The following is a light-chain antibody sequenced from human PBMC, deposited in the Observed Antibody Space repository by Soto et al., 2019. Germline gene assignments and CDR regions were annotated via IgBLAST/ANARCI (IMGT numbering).Light chain of an antibody. V-gene: IGLV2-14*01. CDR3: ISYTVTRSYV. CDR2: EVS. Sequence: QSVLTQPASVSGSPGQSITISCTGTNSDVGGYNYVSWYQQHPGKAPKLMIYEVSNRPSGVSDRFSGSKSGNTASLTISGLQAEDEADYYCISYTVTRSYVFGTGTKLTVL. CDR1: NSDVGGYNY. J-gene: IGLJ1*01.